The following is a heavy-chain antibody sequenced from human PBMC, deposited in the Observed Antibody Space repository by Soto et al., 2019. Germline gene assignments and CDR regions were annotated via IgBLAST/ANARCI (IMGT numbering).Heavy chain of an antibody. Sequence: XSVKVSFNASGYIFTSFVLNLVRHTTGQGPEWMGWMNPDTGHAGYAQKFQGRVTMTSNTSISTAYMILSSLRSEDTAVYYCVRGIPANGEPSNWFDPWGQGTLVTVSS. CDR1: GYIFTSFV. V-gene: IGHV1-8*01. D-gene: IGHD3-10*01. CDR2: MNPDTGHA. J-gene: IGHJ5*02. CDR3: VRGIPANGEPSNWFDP.